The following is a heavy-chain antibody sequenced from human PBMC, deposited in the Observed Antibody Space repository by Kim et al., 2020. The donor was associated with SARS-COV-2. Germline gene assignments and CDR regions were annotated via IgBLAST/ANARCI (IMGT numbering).Heavy chain of an antibody. V-gene: IGHV1-46*04. CDR3: ARDVIAVAGGGTFDY. J-gene: IGHJ4*02. Sequence: KVPGRVTLARDTSTSTVYRELSSLRSEDTAVYYCARDVIAVAGGGTFDYWGQGTLVTVSS. D-gene: IGHD6-19*01.